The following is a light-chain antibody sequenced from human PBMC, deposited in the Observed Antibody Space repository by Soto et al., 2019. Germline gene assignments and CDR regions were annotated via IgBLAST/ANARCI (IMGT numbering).Light chain of an antibody. CDR3: QQANSFPLT. CDR2: KAY. CDR1: QGISSY. V-gene: IGKV1-8*01. J-gene: IGKJ4*01. Sequence: AIRMTQSPSSLSASTGDRVTITCRARQGISSYLAWYQQKPGKAPKLLIYKAYTLKSGVQSRFRGSGSGTDFTLTIRSLQPEDFATYYCQQANSFPLTFGGGTKVDIK.